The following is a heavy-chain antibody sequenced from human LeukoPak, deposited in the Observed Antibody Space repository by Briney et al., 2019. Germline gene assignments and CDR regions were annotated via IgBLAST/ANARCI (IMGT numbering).Heavy chain of an antibody. J-gene: IGHJ4*02. CDR1: GDSVSR. V-gene: IGHV6-1*01. CDR3: ARDEGGSNWHYFEY. Sequence: SQTLSLTCAISGDSVSRNWIRQSPSRGLEWLGRTYYRSNWYKDYAVSVTSRISINPDTSKNQFSLQLNSVTPEDTAVYYCARDEGGSNWHYFEYWGQGTLVTVSS. D-gene: IGHD6-13*01. CDR2: TYYRSNWYK.